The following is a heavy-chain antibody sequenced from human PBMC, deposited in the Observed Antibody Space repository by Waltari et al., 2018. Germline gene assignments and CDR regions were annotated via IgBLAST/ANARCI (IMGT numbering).Heavy chain of an antibody. V-gene: IGHV4-38-2*02. CDR2: IYHSGST. CDR3: ARDHGVGATGEPY. Sequence: QVQLQESGPGLVKPSETLSLTCAVSGYSLSSGYYWGWIRQPPGKGLEWIGSIYHSGSTYYNPSLKSRVTISVDTSKNQFSLKLSSVTAADTAVYYCARDHGVGATGEPYWGQGTLVTVSS. D-gene: IGHD1-26*01. J-gene: IGHJ4*02. CDR1: GYSLSSGYY.